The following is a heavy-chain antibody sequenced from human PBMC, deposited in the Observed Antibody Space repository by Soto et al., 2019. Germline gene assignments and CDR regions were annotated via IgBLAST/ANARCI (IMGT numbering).Heavy chain of an antibody. CDR3: AGTFWFGDLLFDY. CDR2: IQYRGST. CDR1: DDSITSGAYY. Sequence: HLQLQESGPGLVKPSETLSLTCTVSDDSITSGAYYWGLIRQPPGKGLQWIGSIQYRGSTYSNPSLKSRVTMSLDTSKNQFSLRLTSVTAADTAVYFCAGTFWFGDLLFDYWGQGTLVTVSS. D-gene: IGHD3-10*01. V-gene: IGHV4-39*01. J-gene: IGHJ4*02.